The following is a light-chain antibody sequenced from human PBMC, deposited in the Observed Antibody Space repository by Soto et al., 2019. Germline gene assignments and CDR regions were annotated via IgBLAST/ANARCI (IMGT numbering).Light chain of an antibody. V-gene: IGKV1-33*01. J-gene: IGKJ3*01. CDR3: QQYDNLFT. Sequence: DIQMTQSPSSLSASVGDRVTITCQASQDISIYLNWYQHKSGKAPSLLIYDASNLETGVPSRFSGSGSGTDFTFTISSLQPEDIATYYCQQYDNLFTFGPGTKVDIK. CDR1: QDISIY. CDR2: DAS.